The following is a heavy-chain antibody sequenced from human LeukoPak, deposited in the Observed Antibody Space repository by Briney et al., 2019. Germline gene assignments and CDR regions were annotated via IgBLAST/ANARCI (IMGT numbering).Heavy chain of an antibody. D-gene: IGHD5-24*01. J-gene: IGHJ6*03. V-gene: IGHV4-59*11. CDR2: ISHSGYT. Sequence: SETLSLTRTVSGGSMSSQYWSWIRQSPGKGLEWIGYISHSGYTSYSPSLKSRVTISIDTSNNQFSLNLNSVSTADSAIYYCARDGYTNWYYYMDVWGMGTTVTVSS. CDR3: ARDGYTNWYYYMDV. CDR1: GGSMSSQY.